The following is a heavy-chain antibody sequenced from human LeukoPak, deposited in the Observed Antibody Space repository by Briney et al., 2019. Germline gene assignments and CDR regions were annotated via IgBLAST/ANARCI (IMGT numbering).Heavy chain of an antibody. CDR2: ISSSSSYT. CDR1: GFTFSDYY. J-gene: IGHJ4*02. D-gene: IGHD2-15*01. Sequence: GGSLRLSCAASGFTFSDYYMSWIRQAPGKGLEWVSYISSSSSYTNYADSVKGRFTISRDNAKNSLYLQMNSLRAEDTAVYYCARDGGYCSGGSCYFDYWGQGTLVTVSS. V-gene: IGHV3-11*05. CDR3: ARDGGYCSGGSCYFDY.